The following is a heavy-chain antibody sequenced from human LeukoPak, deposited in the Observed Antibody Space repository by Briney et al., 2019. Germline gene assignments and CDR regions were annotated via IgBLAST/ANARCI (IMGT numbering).Heavy chain of an antibody. V-gene: IGHV3-30*02. CDR3: AKEVRDLPYDF. D-gene: IGHD3-10*01. CDR2: VQYDGGDK. J-gene: IGHJ4*02. Sequence: GGSLRLSCAASGFTFSYYGMHWVRQAPGKGLEWVAFVQYDGGDKFYAESVKGRFTISRDNSKSTLYLRMNSLRTEDTAVYYCAKEVRDLPYDFWGQGTLVTVSS. CDR1: GFTFSYYG.